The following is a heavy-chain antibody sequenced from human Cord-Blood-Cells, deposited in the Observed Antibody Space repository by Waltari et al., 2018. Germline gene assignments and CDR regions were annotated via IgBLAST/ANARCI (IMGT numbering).Heavy chain of an antibody. J-gene: IGHJ4*02. CDR2: FDPEGGET. V-gene: IGHV1-24*01. Sequence: QVQLVQSGAEVKKPGASVKVSCKVSGYTLTELSMHWVGQAPGKGLEWRGGFDPEGGETIYAQKFQSRVTMTEDTSTDTAYMELSSRRSEDTAVYYCATDPNSGSYYWGQGTLVTVSS. CDR3: ATDPNSGSYY. D-gene: IGHD1-26*01. CDR1: GYTLTELS.